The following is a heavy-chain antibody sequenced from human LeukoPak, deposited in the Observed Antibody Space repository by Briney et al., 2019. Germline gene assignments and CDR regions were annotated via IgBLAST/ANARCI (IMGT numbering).Heavy chain of an antibody. CDR1: GYSFTNYW. J-gene: IGHJ4*02. Sequence: GESLKFSCLGSGYSFTNYWIGWVRQMPGKGLEWMGIIYPSDSNTRYRPSLQGQVTISADKSISTAYLQWSSLKASDTAMYYRARQGARGFDYWGQGTLVTVSS. D-gene: IGHD3-16*01. CDR2: IYPSDSNT. V-gene: IGHV5-51*01. CDR3: ARQGARGFDY.